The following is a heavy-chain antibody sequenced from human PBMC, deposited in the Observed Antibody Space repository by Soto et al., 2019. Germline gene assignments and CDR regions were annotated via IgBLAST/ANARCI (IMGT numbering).Heavy chain of an antibody. J-gene: IGHJ5*02. CDR1: LFTFSDFG. Sequence: RLSCAASLFTFSDFGMSWVLQAPVKGLECVANIKEYGSEKYYVDSVKGRFTISRDNAKNSLYLQMNSLRAEDTAVFYCVRNKKIVGQLEPWGQGTLVKVYS. D-gene: IGHD2-15*01. V-gene: IGHV3-7*03. CDR2: IKEYGSEK. CDR3: VRNKKIVGQLEP.